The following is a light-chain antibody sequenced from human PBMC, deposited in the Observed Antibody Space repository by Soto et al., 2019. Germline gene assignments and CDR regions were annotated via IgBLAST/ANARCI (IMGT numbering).Light chain of an antibody. V-gene: IGKV4-1*01. CDR3: QQYYRSPLT. CDR2: WAS. CDR1: QSVLYSPNNKNY. Sequence: DIMVTQSPDSLAVSLGERTTINCKSSQSVLYSPNNKNYLAWYQQKPGQSPKLVIYWASTRESGVPDRFSGSGSGTDFTLTISSLQAEDVAVYYCQQYYRSPLTFDQGTKVELK. J-gene: IGKJ1*01.